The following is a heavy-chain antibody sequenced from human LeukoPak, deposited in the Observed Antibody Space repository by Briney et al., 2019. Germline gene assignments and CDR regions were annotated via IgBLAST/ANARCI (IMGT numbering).Heavy chain of an antibody. Sequence: PSETLSLTCTVSGYSISRGYYWGWIRQPPGKGLEWIGCIYHSGSTYYNPSLKSRVTISVDTSKNQFSLRLSSVTAADTAVYYCAGATYYYDSSGYWTLEFDFDIWGQGTMVTVSS. V-gene: IGHV4-38-2*02. D-gene: IGHD3-22*01. CDR3: AGATYYYDSSGYWTLEFDFDI. J-gene: IGHJ3*02. CDR1: GYSISRGYY. CDR2: IYHSGST.